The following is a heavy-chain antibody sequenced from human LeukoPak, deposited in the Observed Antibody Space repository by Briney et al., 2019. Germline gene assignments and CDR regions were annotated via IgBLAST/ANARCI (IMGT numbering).Heavy chain of an antibody. D-gene: IGHD3-10*01. CDR3: AKVAAVYGSGSPDFDY. V-gene: IGHV3-23*01. Sequence: GGSLRLSCAASGFTFSSYAMSWVRQAPGKGLEWVSAISGSGGSTYYADSVKCRFTISRDNSKNTLYLQMNSLRAEDTAVYYCAKVAAVYGSGSPDFDYWGQGTLVTVSS. CDR1: GFTFSSYA. CDR2: ISGSGGST. J-gene: IGHJ4*02.